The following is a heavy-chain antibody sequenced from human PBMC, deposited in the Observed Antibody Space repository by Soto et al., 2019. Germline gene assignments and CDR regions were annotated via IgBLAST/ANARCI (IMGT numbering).Heavy chain of an antibody. Sequence: SETLSLTCTVSGGSISSGDYYWSWIRQPPGKGLEWIGYIYYRGDTYYNPSLKSRLTISLDTSTNQLSLRLSSVTAAEKAVYYCASRSGGYTSSKFFFWGQGTVVTVSS. CDR3: ASRSGGYTSSKFFF. CDR2: IYYRGDT. V-gene: IGHV4-30-4*01. J-gene: IGHJ4*02. D-gene: IGHD5-18*01. CDR1: GGSISSGDYY.